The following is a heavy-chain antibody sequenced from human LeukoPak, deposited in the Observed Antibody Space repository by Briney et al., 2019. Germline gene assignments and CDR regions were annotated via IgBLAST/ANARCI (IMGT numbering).Heavy chain of an antibody. V-gene: IGHV1-2*06. CDR1: GYTFTSYY. Sequence: ASVKVSCKASGYTFTSYYMHWVRQAPGQGLEWMGRINPNSGDTIYAQNFQGRVTVTRDTSISTAYMELSRLRSDDTAVYYCACWGGGNQGHWGQGTLVTVSS. D-gene: IGHD4-23*01. CDR3: ACWGGGNQGH. CDR2: INPNSGDT. J-gene: IGHJ4*02.